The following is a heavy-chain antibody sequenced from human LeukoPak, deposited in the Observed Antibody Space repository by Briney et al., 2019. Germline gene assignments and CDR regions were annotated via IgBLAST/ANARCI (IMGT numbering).Heavy chain of an antibody. J-gene: IGHJ5*02. CDR3: TSQAGYSSSWET. Sequence: PGGSLRLSCTASGFTFGDYAMSWVRQAPGKGLEWVGRMRSKANNYATGYATSVIGRFTISRDDSKNTRYLEMNSLKIEDTAVYFCTSQAGYSSSWETWGQGTLVTVSS. D-gene: IGHD6-13*01. CDR1: GFTFGDYA. CDR2: MRSKANNYAT. V-gene: IGHV3-73*01.